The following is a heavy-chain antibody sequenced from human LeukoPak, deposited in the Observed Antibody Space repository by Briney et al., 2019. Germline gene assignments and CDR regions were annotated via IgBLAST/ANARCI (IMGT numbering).Heavy chain of an antibody. D-gene: IGHD3-10*01. CDR2: IYHSGST. CDR3: ARSIIRGVITGVFDY. Sequence: SETLSLTCTVSGYSISRGYYWGWIRQPPGEGLEWIGSIYHSGSTYYNPSLKSRVTISLDKSKKQFSLKLSSVTAADTAVYYCARSIIRGVITGVFDYWGQGTLVTVSS. CDR1: GYSISRGYY. V-gene: IGHV4-38-2*02. J-gene: IGHJ4*02.